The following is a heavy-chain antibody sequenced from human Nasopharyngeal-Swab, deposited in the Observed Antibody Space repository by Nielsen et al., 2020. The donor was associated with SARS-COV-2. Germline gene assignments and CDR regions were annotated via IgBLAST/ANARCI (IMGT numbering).Heavy chain of an antibody. J-gene: IGHJ6*03. CDR1: GFTFSSYS. CDR3: ARTQGLDSNQILGPPPYMDV. D-gene: IGHD4-11*01. Sequence: GEPLKISCAASGFTFSSYSMNWVRQAPGKGLEWVSSISSSSSYIYYADSVKGRFTISRDNAKNSLYLQMNSLRAEDTAVYYCARTQGLDSNQILGPPPYMDVWGKGTTVTVSS. V-gene: IGHV3-21*01. CDR2: ISSSSSYI.